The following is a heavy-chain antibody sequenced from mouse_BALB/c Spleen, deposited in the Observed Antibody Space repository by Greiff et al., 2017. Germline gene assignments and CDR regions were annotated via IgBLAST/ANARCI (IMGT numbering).Heavy chain of an antibody. V-gene: IGHV5-6-3*01. D-gene: IGHD1-2*01. Sequence: EVKLVESGGGLVKPGGSLKLSCAASGFTFSSYGMSWVRQTPDKRLELVATINSNGGSTHYPGSVKGRFTISIDNAKNTLYLQMSSLKSEDTAMYYCARYRDYYGGFAYWGQGTLVTVSA. CDR1: GFTFSSYG. CDR2: INSNGGST. CDR3: ARYRDYYGGFAY. J-gene: IGHJ3*01.